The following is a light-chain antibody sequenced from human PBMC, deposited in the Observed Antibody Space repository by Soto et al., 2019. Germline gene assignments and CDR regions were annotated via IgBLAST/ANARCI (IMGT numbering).Light chain of an antibody. Sequence: DIHMTQSPSSLSGSVVDMVSTTFRASQTISSWLAWYQQKPGKAPKLLIYKASSLESGVPSRFSGSGSGTEFTLTISSLQPDDFATYYCQQYNSYWTFGQGTKVDIK. J-gene: IGKJ1*01. CDR3: QQYNSYWT. CDR1: QTISSW. CDR2: KAS. V-gene: IGKV1-5*03.